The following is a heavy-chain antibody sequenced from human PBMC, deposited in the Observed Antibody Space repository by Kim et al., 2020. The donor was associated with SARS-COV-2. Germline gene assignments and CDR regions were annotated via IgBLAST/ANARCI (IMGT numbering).Heavy chain of an antibody. CDR2: IYYSGST. J-gene: IGHJ6*03. CDR3: ARQTQSFWSGYYGGQYYYYMDV. V-gene: IGHV4-59*08. D-gene: IGHD3-3*01. Sequence: SETLSLTCTVSGGSISSYYWSWIRQPPGKGLEWIGYIYYSGSTNYNPSLKSRVTISVDTSKNQFSLKLSSVTAADTAVYYCARQTQSFWSGYYGGQYYYYMDVWGKGTTVTVSS. CDR1: GGSISSYY.